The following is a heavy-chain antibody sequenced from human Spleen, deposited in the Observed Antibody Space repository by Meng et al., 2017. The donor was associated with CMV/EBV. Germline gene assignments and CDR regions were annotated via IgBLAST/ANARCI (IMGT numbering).Heavy chain of an antibody. D-gene: IGHD1-7*01. Sequence: GGSLRLSCAASGFTFSDYYMIWIRQAPGKGLEWVSYISVIGGPTYYADFVKGRFTISRDNAKNSLYLQMNSLRAEDTAVYYCARHKLELQDYYYYYGMDVWGQGTTVTVSS. CDR1: GFTFSDYY. V-gene: IGHV3-11*04. CDR2: ISVIGGPT. J-gene: IGHJ6*02. CDR3: ARHKLELQDYYYYYGMDV.